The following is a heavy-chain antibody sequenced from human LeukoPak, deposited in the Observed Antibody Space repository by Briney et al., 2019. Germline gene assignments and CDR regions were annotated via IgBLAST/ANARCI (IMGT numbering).Heavy chain of an antibody. CDR2: IYPGDSDT. CDR1: GYSFTSYW. CDR3: ARSSSVGPGHNWFDP. J-gene: IGHJ5*02. V-gene: IGHV5-51*01. Sequence: GESLKISCKGSGYSFTSYWIGWVRQMPGKGLEWTGIIYPGDSDTRYSPSFQGQVTISADKSISTAYLQWSSLKASDTAMYYCARSSSVGPGHNWFDPWGQGTLVTVSS. D-gene: IGHD6-6*01.